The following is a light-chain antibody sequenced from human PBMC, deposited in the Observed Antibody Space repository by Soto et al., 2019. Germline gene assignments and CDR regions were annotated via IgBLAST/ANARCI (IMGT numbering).Light chain of an antibody. Sequence: QPVLTQSSSASASLGSSVKLTCTLSSGHSSYIIAWHQQQPGKAPRYLMKLEGSGSYNKGSGVPDRSSGSRSRADRYLTISNHQFEDEANYCCETWDSNTRVFGGGTKLTVL. CDR1: SGHSSYI. CDR3: ETWDSNTRV. V-gene: IGLV4-60*02. J-gene: IGLJ2*01. CDR2: LEGSGSY.